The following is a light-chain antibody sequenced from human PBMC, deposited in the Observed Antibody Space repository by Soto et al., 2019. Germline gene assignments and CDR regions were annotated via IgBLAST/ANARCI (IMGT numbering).Light chain of an antibody. CDR1: QSVSSN. CDR2: GAS. CDR3: QQYNNWPPRM. J-gene: IGKJ1*01. Sequence: EIVMTQSPATLSVSPGERATLSCRASQSVSSNLAWYQQKPGQAPRLLIYGASTRATGIPARFSGSGSGTEFTLTISSLQSEDFAVYYCQQYNNWPPRMFVQGTKVEIK. V-gene: IGKV3-15*01.